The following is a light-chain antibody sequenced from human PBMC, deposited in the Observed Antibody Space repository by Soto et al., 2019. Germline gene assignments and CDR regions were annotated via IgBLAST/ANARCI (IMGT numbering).Light chain of an antibody. CDR2: DVR. V-gene: IGLV2-14*01. J-gene: IGLJ1*01. Sequence: QSALTQPASVYGSPGQSITMSCTGTSSDVGGYNYVSWYQQHPGKAPKLMIYDVRNRPSGVSNRFSGSKSGNTASLTISGLQAEDEADYYCSSYTSSSTYVFGTGTKLTVL. CDR1: SSDVGGYNY. CDR3: SSYTSSSTYV.